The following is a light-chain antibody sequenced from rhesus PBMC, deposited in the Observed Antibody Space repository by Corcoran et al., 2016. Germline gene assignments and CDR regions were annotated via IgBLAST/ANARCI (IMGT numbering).Light chain of an antibody. CDR1: SSDIGGYNY. Sequence: QAALTQPRSVSGSPGQSVTISCTGTSSDIGGYNYVSWYQQHPGTAPKLMIYEVSKRPSGVSDRFSGSKSGNTASLTISGLQAEDEADYYCCSYAGSYTFYVFGVGTRLTVL. V-gene: IGLV2-32*01. CDR2: EVS. J-gene: IGLJ1*01. CDR3: CSYAGSYTFYV.